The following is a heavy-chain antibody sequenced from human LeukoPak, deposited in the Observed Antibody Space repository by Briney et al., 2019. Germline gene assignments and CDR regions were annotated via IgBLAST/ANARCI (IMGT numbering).Heavy chain of an antibody. D-gene: IGHD3-10*01. V-gene: IGHV4-4*02. CDR2: IYHSGST. CDR3: ARDRYYGSGSYRGMDV. CDR1: GGSISSSNW. Sequence: SETLSLTCAVSGGSISSSNWWSWVRQPPGKGLEWIGEIYHSGSTNYNPSLKSRVTISVDKSKNQFSLKLSSVAAADTAVHHCARDRYYGSGSYRGMDVWGKGTTVTVSS. J-gene: IGHJ6*04.